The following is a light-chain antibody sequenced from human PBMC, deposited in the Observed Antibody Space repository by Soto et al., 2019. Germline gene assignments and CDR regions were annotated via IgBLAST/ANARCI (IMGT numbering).Light chain of an antibody. CDR1: SSDVGSYNY. V-gene: IGLV2-14*01. CDR2: DVS. Sequence: QSVLTQPASVSGSPGQSITISCTGTSSDVGSYNYVSWYQQHPGKAPELMIYDVSNRPSGVSNRFSGSKSGNTASLTISGLQAEDEADYYCSSYSISSTLGVFGGGTKLTVL. J-gene: IGLJ2*01. CDR3: SSYSISSTLGV.